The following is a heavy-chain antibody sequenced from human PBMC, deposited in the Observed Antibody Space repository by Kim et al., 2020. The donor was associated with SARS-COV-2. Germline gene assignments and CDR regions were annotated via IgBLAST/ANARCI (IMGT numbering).Heavy chain of an antibody. CDR1: GFTFSSYA. J-gene: IGHJ4*02. V-gene: IGHV3-23*01. D-gene: IGHD2-15*01. Sequence: GGSLRLSCAASGFTFSSYAMSWVRQAPGKGLEWVSAISGSGGSTYYADSVKGRFTISRDNSKNTLYLQMNSLIAEDTAVYYCAKSAIVVVVAATSYFDYWGQGTLVTVSS. CDR3: AKSAIVVVVAATSYFDY. CDR2: ISGSGGST.